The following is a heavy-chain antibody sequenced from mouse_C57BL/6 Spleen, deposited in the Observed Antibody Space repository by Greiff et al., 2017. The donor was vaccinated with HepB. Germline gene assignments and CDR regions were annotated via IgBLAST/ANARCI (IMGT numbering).Heavy chain of an antibody. CDR2: IYPSDSET. Sequence: QVQLKQSGAELVRPGSSVKLSCKASGYTFTSYWMDWVKQRPGQGLEWIGNIYPSDSETHYNQKFKDKATLTVDKSSSTAYMQLSSLTSEDSAVYYCARFPLWSTRGYFDYWGQGTTLTVSS. CDR3: ARFPLWSTRGYFDY. CDR1: GYTFTSYW. V-gene: IGHV1-61*01. J-gene: IGHJ2*01. D-gene: IGHD1-1*02.